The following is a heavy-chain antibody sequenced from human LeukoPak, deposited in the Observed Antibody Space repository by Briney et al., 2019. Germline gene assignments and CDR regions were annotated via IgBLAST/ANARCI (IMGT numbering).Heavy chain of an antibody. Sequence: ASVKVSCKASGYRFSSYGITWVRQAPGQGLEWMGWISGYKGNAVYAQKFQGRVTMTIDTSTTTAYMEVRSLRSDDTAVYYCAREGLEYYGMDVWGQGSTVTVSS. CDR1: GYRFSSYG. CDR3: AREGLEYYGMDV. J-gene: IGHJ6*02. V-gene: IGHV1-18*01. D-gene: IGHD5-24*01. CDR2: ISGYKGNA.